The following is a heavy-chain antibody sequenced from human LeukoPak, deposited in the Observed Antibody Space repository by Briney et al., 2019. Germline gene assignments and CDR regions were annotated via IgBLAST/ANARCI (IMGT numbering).Heavy chain of an antibody. CDR1: GGSISSYY. V-gene: IGHV4-59*01. CDR3: ASSGDRLSAFDP. CDR2: IYYNGST. D-gene: IGHD7-27*01. J-gene: IGHJ5*02. Sequence: SETLSLTCTVSGGSISSYYWNWIRQPPGKGLEWIGYIYYNGSTNYNPSLKSRVTISVDSSKNQFSLKLSSVTAADTAMYYCASSGDRLSAFDPWGQGTLVTVSS.